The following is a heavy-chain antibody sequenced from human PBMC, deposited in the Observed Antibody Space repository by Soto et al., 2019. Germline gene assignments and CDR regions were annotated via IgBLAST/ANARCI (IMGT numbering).Heavy chain of an antibody. CDR3: AKDTGYYDFWSGYYPDAFDI. CDR2: ISGSGGST. Sequence: GESLKISCAASGFTFSSYAMSWVRQAPGKGLEWVSAISGSGGSTYYADSVKGRFTISRDNSKNTLYLQMNSLRAEDTAVYYCAKDTGYYDFWSGYYPDAFDIWGRGTMVTVSS. CDR1: GFTFSSYA. V-gene: IGHV3-23*01. D-gene: IGHD3-3*01. J-gene: IGHJ3*02.